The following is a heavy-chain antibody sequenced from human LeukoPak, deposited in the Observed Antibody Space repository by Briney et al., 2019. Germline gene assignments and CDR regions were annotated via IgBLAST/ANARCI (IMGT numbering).Heavy chain of an antibody. Sequence: SETLSLTCTVSGGSISSYYWSWIRQPPGKGLEWIGYIYYSGSTNYNPSLKSRVTISVDTSKNQFSLKLSSVTAADTAVYYCARLYYYDSSGYYDLAFDIWGQGTMVTVSS. CDR1: GGSISSYY. CDR2: IYYSGST. V-gene: IGHV4-59*08. CDR3: ARLYYYDSSGYYDLAFDI. J-gene: IGHJ3*02. D-gene: IGHD3-22*01.